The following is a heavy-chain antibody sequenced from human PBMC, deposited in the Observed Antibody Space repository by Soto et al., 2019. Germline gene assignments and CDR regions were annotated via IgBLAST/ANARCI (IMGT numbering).Heavy chain of an antibody. D-gene: IGHD1-26*01. V-gene: IGHV4-34*12. Sequence: SETLSLTCAVYGGSFSAYYWSWVRQPPGKGLEWIGEIVHSESTKYNPSLKSRVTISVDTSKNQFSLKLSSVTAADTAVYYCARQRPTDGRWEFANYYGMDVWGQGTPVTVSS. CDR2: IVHSEST. CDR1: GGSFSAYY. CDR3: ARQRPTDGRWEFANYYGMDV. J-gene: IGHJ6*02.